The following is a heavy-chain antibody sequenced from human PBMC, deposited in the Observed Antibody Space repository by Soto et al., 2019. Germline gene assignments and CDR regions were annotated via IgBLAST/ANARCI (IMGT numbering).Heavy chain of an antibody. V-gene: IGHV3-21*01. Sequence: PGGSLRLSCAASGFTFSSYSMNWVRQAPGKGLEWVSSISSSSSYIYYADSVKGRFTISRDNAKNSLYLQMNSLRAEDTAVYYCASPSGSYYASNDYWGQGTLVTVSS. CDR3: ASPSGSYYASNDY. CDR1: GFTFSSYS. D-gene: IGHD1-26*01. CDR2: ISSSSSYI. J-gene: IGHJ4*02.